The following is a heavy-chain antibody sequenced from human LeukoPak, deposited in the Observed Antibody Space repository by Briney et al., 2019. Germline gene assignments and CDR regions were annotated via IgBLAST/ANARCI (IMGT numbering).Heavy chain of an antibody. Sequence: XXSWIRQPPGKGREGGGYIYYSGGTNYNPSLKRRVTISVDTSKNQFSLKLSSVTAADTAVYYCARGIAVMADYWGQGTLVTVSS. CDR3: ARGIAVMADY. V-gene: IGHV4-59*01. J-gene: IGHJ4*02. D-gene: IGHD6-19*01. CDR1: X. CDR2: IYYSGGT.